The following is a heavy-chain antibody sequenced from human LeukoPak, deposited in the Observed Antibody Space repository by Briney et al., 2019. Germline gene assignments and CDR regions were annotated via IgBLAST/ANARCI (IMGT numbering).Heavy chain of an antibody. V-gene: IGHV3-7*03. CDR2: IKLDGSEK. CDR3: ARDQYDTWSRRGNFDS. Sequence: GGSLRLSCVASGFTFGKYWMSWVRQAPGKGLEWVANIKLDGSEKNYVDSVKGRFTISRDNTKNSLYLQMNSLRTEDTAVFYCARDQYDTWSRRGNFDSWGQGTLAIVSS. D-gene: IGHD3-3*01. J-gene: IGHJ4*02. CDR1: GFTFGKYW.